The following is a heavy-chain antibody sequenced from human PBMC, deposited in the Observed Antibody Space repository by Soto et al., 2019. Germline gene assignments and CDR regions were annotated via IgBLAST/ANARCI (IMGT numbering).Heavy chain of an antibody. J-gene: IGHJ4*02. V-gene: IGHV3-48*03. D-gene: IGHD6-19*01. CDR2: IFVTGGTI. Sequence: EVQLVESGGGSVQPGGSLRLSCVASGFTFSSYSMVWVRQAPGKGLEWVSYIFVTGGTIYYADSVKGRFTVSRDNAKNPLVLLIGRLRAEETAVYYCARDKGWAFDYWGQGNQVTVSS. CDR3: ARDKGWAFDY. CDR1: GFTFSSYS.